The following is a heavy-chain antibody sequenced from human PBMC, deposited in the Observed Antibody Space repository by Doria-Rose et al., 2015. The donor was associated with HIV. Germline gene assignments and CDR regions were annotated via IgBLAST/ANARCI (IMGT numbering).Heavy chain of an antibody. CDR3: ARIKSSRWYHKYYFDF. CDR2: ILSDDER. Sequence: QITLKESGPVLVKPTETLTLTCTVSGVSLSSPGMGVSWIRQPPRKALEWLADILSDDERSYKTSLKSRLTISRGTSKSQVVLTMTDMDPVDTATYYCARIKSSRWYHKYYFDFWGQGTLVIVSA. CDR1: GVSLSSPGMG. V-gene: IGHV2-26*01. D-gene: IGHD6-13*01. J-gene: IGHJ4*02.